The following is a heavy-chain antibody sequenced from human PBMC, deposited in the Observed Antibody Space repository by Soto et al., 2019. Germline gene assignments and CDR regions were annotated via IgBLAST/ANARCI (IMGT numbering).Heavy chain of an antibody. V-gene: IGHV3-21*02. Sequence: EVQLEESGGGLVKPGGSLRLSCAASGFTFSNYNMNWVRQAPGKGLEWVSSISTSSTYIYYADSVKGRFTISRDNAKNSLSLQMNSLRVEDTAVYFCARVSPAAQSYYYYMDVWGTGTTVTVSS. CDR1: GFTFSNYN. CDR2: ISTSSTYI. CDR3: ARVSPAAQSYYYYMDV. J-gene: IGHJ6*03.